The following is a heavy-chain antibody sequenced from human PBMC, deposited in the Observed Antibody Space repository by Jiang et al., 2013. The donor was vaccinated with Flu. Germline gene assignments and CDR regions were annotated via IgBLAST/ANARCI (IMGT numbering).Heavy chain of an antibody. Sequence: QLLESGGGLVKPGGSLRLSCAASGFTFSTYSMNWVRQAPGKGLEWVSSISSSSSYIHYADSVKGRFTISRDNAKNSVYLQMNSLRAEDTAVYYCARDDVWGYGMDVWGQGTTVTVSS. D-gene: IGHD3-16*01. CDR3: ARDDVWGYGMDV. CDR2: ISSSSSYI. CDR1: GFTFSTYS. J-gene: IGHJ6*02. V-gene: IGHV3-21*01.